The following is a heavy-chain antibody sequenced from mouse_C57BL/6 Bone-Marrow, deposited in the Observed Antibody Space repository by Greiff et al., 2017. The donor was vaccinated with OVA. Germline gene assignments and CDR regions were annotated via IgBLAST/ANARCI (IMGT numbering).Heavy chain of an antibody. D-gene: IGHD2-2*01. CDR2: IHPNSGST. J-gene: IGHJ4*01. CDR1: GYTFTSYW. CDR3: TRSRSTMVNYAMDY. V-gene: IGHV1-64*01. Sequence: QVQLQQPGAELVKPGASVKLSCKASGYTFTSYWMHWVKQRPGQGLEWIGMIHPNSGSTNYNEKFKSKATLTVDKSSSTAYLQLSSLTSEDSAVYYWTRSRSTMVNYAMDYWGQGTSVTVSS.